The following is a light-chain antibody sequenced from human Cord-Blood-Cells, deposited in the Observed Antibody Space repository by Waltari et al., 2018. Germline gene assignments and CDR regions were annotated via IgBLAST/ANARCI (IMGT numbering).Light chain of an antibody. CDR2: DVS. Sequence: QSALTQPASVSGSPGQSITISCTGPRSDVGGYNYVSWYQQPPGKAPKLSIYDVSNRPSGVSNRFSGSKSGNTASLTISGLQAEDEADYYCSSYTSSSTYVFGTGTKVTVL. J-gene: IGLJ1*01. V-gene: IGLV2-14*01. CDR3: SSYTSSSTYV. CDR1: RSDVGGYNY.